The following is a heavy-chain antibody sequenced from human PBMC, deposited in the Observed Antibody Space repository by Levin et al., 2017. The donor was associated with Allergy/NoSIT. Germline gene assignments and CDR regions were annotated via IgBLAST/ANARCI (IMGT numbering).Heavy chain of an antibody. CDR3: ARGGRQQLVRLEYYFDY. Sequence: PSETLSLTCTVSGGSISSYYWSWIRQPPGKGLEWIGYIYYSGSTNYNPSLKSRVTISVDTSKNQFSLKLSSVTAADTAVYYCARGGRQQLVRLEYYFDYWGQGTLVTVSS. CDR1: GGSISSYY. V-gene: IGHV4-59*01. D-gene: IGHD6-13*01. CDR2: IYYSGST. J-gene: IGHJ4*02.